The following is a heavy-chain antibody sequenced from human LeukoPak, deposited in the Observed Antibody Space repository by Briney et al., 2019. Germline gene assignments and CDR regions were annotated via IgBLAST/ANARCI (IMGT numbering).Heavy chain of an antibody. CDR1: GFTLSRYG. D-gene: IGHD3-9*01. V-gene: IGHV3-33*01. Sequence: HPGPTLRHSCTAAGFTLSRYGMHWVRQAPDKGLEWVAVIWYDGSNKYYADSVKGRFTISRDNSKNTLYLQMNSLRAEDTAVYYCARWGDILTPRNAFDIWGQGTMVTVSS. J-gene: IGHJ3*02. CDR2: IWYDGSNK. CDR3: ARWGDILTPRNAFDI.